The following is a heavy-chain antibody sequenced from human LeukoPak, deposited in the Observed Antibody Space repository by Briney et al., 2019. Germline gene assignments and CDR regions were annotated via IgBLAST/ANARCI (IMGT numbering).Heavy chain of an antibody. CDR3: AKVRWLQRDDAFDI. Sequence: GGSLRLSCAASGFTISSYETNWVRQAPGKGLEWVSTISGSGATTDYTYYADSVKGRFTISRDNSKNTLHLQMNSLRVEDTALYYCAKVRWLQRDDAFDIWGQGTMVTVSS. CDR1: GFTISSYE. V-gene: IGHV3-23*01. D-gene: IGHD5-24*01. CDR2: ISGSGATT. J-gene: IGHJ3*02.